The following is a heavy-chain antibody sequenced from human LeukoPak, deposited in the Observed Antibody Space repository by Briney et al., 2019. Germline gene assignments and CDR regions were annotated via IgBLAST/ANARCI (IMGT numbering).Heavy chain of an antibody. CDR2: ISYDGSNK. CDR3: AKSIGGYSSGWYDY. D-gene: IGHD6-19*01. Sequence: PGGSLRLSCAASGFTFSSYAMHWVRQAPGKGLEWVAVISYDGSNKYYADSVKGRFTISRDNSKNTLYLQMNSLRAEDTAVYYCAKSIGGYSSGWYDYWGQGTLVTVSS. J-gene: IGHJ4*02. CDR1: GFTFSSYA. V-gene: IGHV3-30-3*02.